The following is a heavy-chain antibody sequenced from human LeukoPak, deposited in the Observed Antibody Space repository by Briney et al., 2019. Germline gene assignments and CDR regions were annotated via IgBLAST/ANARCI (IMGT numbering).Heavy chain of an antibody. Sequence: SETLSLTCTVSGYSISSGYYWGWIRQPPGKGLEWIGSIYHSGRTFYNPSLKSRVTISVDTSKNQFSLKLSSVTAADTAVYYCASRRLFSAFDIWGQGTMVTVSS. V-gene: IGHV4-38-2*02. CDR3: ASRRLFSAFDI. CDR1: GYSISSGYY. J-gene: IGHJ3*02. D-gene: IGHD3-16*01. CDR2: IYHSGRT.